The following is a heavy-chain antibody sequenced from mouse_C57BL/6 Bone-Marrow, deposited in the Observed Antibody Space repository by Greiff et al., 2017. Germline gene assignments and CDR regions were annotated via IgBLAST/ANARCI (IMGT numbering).Heavy chain of an antibody. J-gene: IGHJ1*03. CDR1: GYTFTSYW. V-gene: IGHV1-72*01. D-gene: IGHD2-3*01. CDR3: ARSGYYRWYFDV. Sequence: QVQLQQPGAELVKPGASVKLSCKASGYTFTSYWMHWVKQRPGRGLEWIGRIDPNSGGTKYNEKFTSKATLTVDKPSSPSYMQLRSLTSEDSAVYYCARSGYYRWYFDVWGTGTTVTVSS. CDR2: IDPNSGGT.